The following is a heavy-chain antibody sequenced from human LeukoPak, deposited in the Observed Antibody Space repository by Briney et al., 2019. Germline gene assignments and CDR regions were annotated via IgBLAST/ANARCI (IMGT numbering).Heavy chain of an antibody. D-gene: IGHD3-22*01. CDR2: ISDDGSNK. Sequence: SGGSLRLSCAASGFTFSSHAMHWVRQAPGKGLEWVALISDDGSNKHYADSVKGRFTISRDNSRNTLHLQMNSLRAEDTAVYYCASYDSSGNYYTRRAFDIWGQGTMVTVSS. CDR3: ASYDSSGNYYTRRAFDI. J-gene: IGHJ3*02. CDR1: GFTFSSHA. V-gene: IGHV3-30-3*01.